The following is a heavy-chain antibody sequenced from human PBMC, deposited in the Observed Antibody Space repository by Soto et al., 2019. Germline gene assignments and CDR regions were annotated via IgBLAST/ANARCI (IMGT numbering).Heavy chain of an antibody. D-gene: IGHD3-3*01. V-gene: IGHV4-30-4*01. CDR2: IYYSGST. Sequence: QVQLQESGPGLVKPSQTLSLTCTVSGGSISSGDYYWSWIRQPPGKGLEWIGYIYYSGSTYYNPSLKSRVSLSADTSKNQFSLKLSSVTAADTAVYYCAREAYYDFWSGFDYWGQGTLVTVSS. CDR1: GGSISSGDYY. CDR3: AREAYYDFWSGFDY. J-gene: IGHJ4*02.